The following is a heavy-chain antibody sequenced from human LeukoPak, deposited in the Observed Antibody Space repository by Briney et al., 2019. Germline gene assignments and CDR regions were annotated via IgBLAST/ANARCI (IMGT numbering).Heavy chain of an antibody. V-gene: IGHV4-4*07. CDR3: ARAAGYCSSTSCYAGSGFDY. CDR1: GGYISSYY. J-gene: IGHJ4*02. CDR2: IYTSGST. D-gene: IGHD2-2*01. Sequence: SETLSLTCTVSGGYISSYYWSCSRQPAGKGLEWIGRIYTSGSTNYNPSLKSRVTMSVDTSKNQFSLKLSSVTAADTAVYYCARAAGYCSSTSCYAGSGFDYWGQGTLVTVSS.